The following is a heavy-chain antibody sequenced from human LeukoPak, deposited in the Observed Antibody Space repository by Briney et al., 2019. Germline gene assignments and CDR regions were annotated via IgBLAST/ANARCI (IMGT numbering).Heavy chain of an antibody. D-gene: IGHD3-22*01. J-gene: IGHJ4*02. CDR1: GFTFSRFE. CDR2: ISTGTYI. V-gene: IGHV3-48*03. Sequence: GGSLRLSCVASGFTFSRFELNWVRQAPGKGLEWVSHISTGTYIAYADSVKGRFTISRDNARNSLYLEMNSLRAEDTAVYYCTREQDREAAATIVGDYWGQGTLVTISS. CDR3: TREQDREAAATIVGDY.